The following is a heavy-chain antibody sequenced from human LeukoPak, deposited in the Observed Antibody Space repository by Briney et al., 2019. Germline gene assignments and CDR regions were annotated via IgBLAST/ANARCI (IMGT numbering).Heavy chain of an antibody. D-gene: IGHD3-22*01. J-gene: IGHJ4*02. V-gene: IGHV3-53*01. CDR2: IYSGGST. CDR3: ARSDSSGYYSW. Sequence: GGSLRLSCAASGFTVSSNYMSWVRQAPGKGLEWVSVIYSGGSTYFADSVKGRFTISRDNSKNTLYLQMNSLRAEDTAVYYCARSDSSGYYSWWGQGTLVTVFS. CDR1: GFTVSSNY.